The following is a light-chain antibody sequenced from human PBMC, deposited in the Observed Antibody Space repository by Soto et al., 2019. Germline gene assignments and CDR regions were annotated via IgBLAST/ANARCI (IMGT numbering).Light chain of an antibody. Sequence: DIQMTQSPSTLSASVGDRATITCRASQSISSWLTWYQQKAGQAPKLLIYKASIVESGVPSRFSGSGSGTEFTLTISSLQPDDSATYYCQQYSYFATFGQGTRVEVK. J-gene: IGKJ1*01. V-gene: IGKV1-5*03. CDR1: QSISSW. CDR2: KAS. CDR3: QQYSYFAT.